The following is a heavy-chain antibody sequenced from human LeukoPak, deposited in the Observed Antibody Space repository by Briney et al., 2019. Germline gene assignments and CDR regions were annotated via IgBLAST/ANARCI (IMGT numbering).Heavy chain of an antibody. Sequence: GRSLRLSCAASGFTFDDYATHWVRQAPRKGLEWVSGISWNSGSIGYADSVKGRFTISRDNDKNSLYLQMNSLRAEDTALYYCAKDLGTFEQQLDQGAFDIWGQGTMVTVSS. D-gene: IGHD6-13*01. J-gene: IGHJ3*02. CDR2: ISWNSGSI. CDR1: GFTFDDYA. CDR3: AKDLGTFEQQLDQGAFDI. V-gene: IGHV3-9*01.